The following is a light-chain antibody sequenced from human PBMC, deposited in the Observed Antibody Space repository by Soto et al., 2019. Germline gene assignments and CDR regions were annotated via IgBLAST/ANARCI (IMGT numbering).Light chain of an antibody. J-gene: IGKJ1*01. V-gene: IGKV1-5*03. CDR1: QTIISW. Sequence: DIQMTQSPSTLSGSVGDRVTSTCRASQTIISWLAWYQQKPGKAPKLLIYKASTLKSGVPSRFSGSGSGTEFTLTISSLQPDDFATYYCQHYNSYSEAFGQGTKVDIK. CDR3: QHYNSYSEA. CDR2: KAS.